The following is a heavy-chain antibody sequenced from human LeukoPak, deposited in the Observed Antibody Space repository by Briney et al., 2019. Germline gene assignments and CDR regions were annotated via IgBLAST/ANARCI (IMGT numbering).Heavy chain of an antibody. D-gene: IGHD6-19*01. CDR2: IRITANSYAP. Sequence: GGCLRPSCAASGFTFSGSAMQWVRQASGKGLEWVGRIRITANSYAPASAASVKGRLTISRDDSKNTAYLQMNSLKTEDTAVYYCTRRGSIAVAGMGDYWGQGTLVTVS. CDR3: TRRGSIAVAGMGDY. J-gene: IGHJ4*02. V-gene: IGHV3-73*01. CDR1: GFTFSGSA.